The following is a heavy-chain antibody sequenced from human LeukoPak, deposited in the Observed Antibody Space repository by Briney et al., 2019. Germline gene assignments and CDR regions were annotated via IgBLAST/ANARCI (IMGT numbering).Heavy chain of an antibody. V-gene: IGHV1-2*02. CDR3: ARVFFGVVTDPSDAFDI. Sequence: GASVKVSCKASGNTFTGYYMHWVRQAPGQGLEWMGWINPNSGGTNYAQKFQGRVTITADESTSTAYMELSSLRSEDTAVYYCARVFFGVVTDPSDAFDIWGQGTMVTVSS. CDR1: GNTFTGYY. D-gene: IGHD3-3*01. J-gene: IGHJ3*02. CDR2: INPNSGGT.